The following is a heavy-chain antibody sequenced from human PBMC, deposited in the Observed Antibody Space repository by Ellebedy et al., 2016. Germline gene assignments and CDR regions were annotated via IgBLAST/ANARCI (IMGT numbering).Heavy chain of an antibody. Sequence: SETLSLTXAVYGGSFSGYYWSWIRQPPGKGLEWIGEINHSGSTNYNPSLKSRVTISVDTSKNQFSLKLSSVTAADTAVYYCARGHYFDYWGQGTLVTVSS. J-gene: IGHJ4*02. V-gene: IGHV4-34*01. CDR1: GGSFSGYY. CDR2: INHSGST. CDR3: ARGHYFDY.